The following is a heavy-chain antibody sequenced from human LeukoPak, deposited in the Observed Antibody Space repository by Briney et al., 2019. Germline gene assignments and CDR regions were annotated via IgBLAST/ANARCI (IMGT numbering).Heavy chain of an antibody. CDR1: GFAFSSYS. V-gene: IGHV3-9*01. CDR3: AKGPTMHYFDY. J-gene: IGHJ4*02. D-gene: IGHD2-2*01. CDR2: ISWNSGSI. Sequence: PGGSLRLSCAASGFAFSSYSMNWVRQAPGKGLEWVSGISWNSGSIGYADSVKGRFTISRDNAKNSLYLQMNSLRAEDTALYYCAKGPTMHYFDYWGQGTLVTVSS.